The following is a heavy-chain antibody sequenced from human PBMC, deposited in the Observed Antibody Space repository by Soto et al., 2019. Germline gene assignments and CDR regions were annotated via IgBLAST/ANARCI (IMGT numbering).Heavy chain of an antibody. D-gene: IGHD6-19*01. J-gene: IGHJ5*02. CDR3: TPGISVAGT. CDR1: GFIFNNAW. CDR2: IKSEAAGGTT. V-gene: IGHV3-15*07. Sequence: PGGSLRLSCAASGFIFNNAWMNWVRQAPGKGLEWVGRIKSEAAGGTTDYAAPVKGRFTISRDDSKKTLYLQMNNLKTEDTAVYYCTPGISVAGTWGQGALVTVSS.